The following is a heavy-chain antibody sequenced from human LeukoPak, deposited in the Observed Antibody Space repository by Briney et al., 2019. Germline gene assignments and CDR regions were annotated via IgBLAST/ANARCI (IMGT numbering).Heavy chain of an antibody. Sequence: SETLSLTCAVSGYSISSGYYWGWIRQPPGKGLEWIGTIYHSASTYYNPSLESRVTISVDTSKNHFSLKLRSVTAADTAVYYCARRGSGWYWSDYWGQGILVTVSS. CDR1: GYSISSGYY. J-gene: IGHJ4*02. CDR3: ARRGSGWYWSDY. V-gene: IGHV4-38-2*01. D-gene: IGHD6-19*01. CDR2: IYHSAST.